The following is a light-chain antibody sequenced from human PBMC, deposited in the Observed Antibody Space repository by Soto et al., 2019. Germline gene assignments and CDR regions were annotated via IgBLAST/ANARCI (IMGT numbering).Light chain of an antibody. CDR3: QQGFSRPRT. Sequence: DIQMTQSPSSLSASVGDRVTITCRASQSIRSDLNWYQQRPGKAPKLLIYTTSILESGVTSRFSGSGSGTDFTLTISNLQPEDFATYFCQQGFSRPRTFGLGTTVEVK. J-gene: IGKJ1*01. CDR2: TTS. CDR1: QSIRSD. V-gene: IGKV1-39*01.